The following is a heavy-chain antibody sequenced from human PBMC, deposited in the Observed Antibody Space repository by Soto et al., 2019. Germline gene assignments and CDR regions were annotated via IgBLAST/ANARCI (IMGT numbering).Heavy chain of an antibody. CDR1: GGSISSGGYY. D-gene: IGHD2-8*02. CDR2: IYYSGST. CDR3: ARGHVTGGDFGY. J-gene: IGHJ4*02. Sequence: SETLSLTCTVSGGSISSGGYYWSWIRQHPGKGLEWIGYIYYSGSTYYNPSLKSRVTISVDTSKNQFSLKLSSVTAADTAVYYCARGHVTGGDFGYWGQGTLVTVSS. V-gene: IGHV4-31*03.